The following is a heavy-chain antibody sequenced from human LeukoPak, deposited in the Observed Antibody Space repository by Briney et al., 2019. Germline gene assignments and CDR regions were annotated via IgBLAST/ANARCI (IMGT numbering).Heavy chain of an antibody. D-gene: IGHD4/OR15-4a*01. CDR1: GHDFPTYW. CDR3: ARQNDYMSGAFDY. J-gene: IGHJ4*02. Sequence: GESLKISCKGSGHDFPTYWIGWVRQMPGKGLEWKGIIYPGDSDTRYSPSFQGQVTISADKSISTAYLQWSSLKASDTAIYYCARQNDYMSGAFDYWGQGTLVTVSS. CDR2: IYPGDSDT. V-gene: IGHV5-51*01.